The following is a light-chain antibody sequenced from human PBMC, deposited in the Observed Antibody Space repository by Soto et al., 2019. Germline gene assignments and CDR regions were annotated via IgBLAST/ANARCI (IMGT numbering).Light chain of an antibody. CDR3: GTWDSSLSAVV. CDR2: DNT. J-gene: IGLJ2*01. V-gene: IGLV1-51*01. CDR1: SSNIGNNY. Sequence: QSVLTQPPSVSAAPGQTVTISCSGSSSNIGNNYVSWYQQLPVTAPKLLIYDNTKRPSGIPDRFSGYKSGTSATLGITGLQTGDEADYYCGTWDSSLSAVVFGGGTKVTV.